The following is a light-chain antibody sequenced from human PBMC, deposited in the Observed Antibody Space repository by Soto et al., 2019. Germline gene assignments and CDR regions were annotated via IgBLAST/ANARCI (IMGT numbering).Light chain of an antibody. CDR1: NSNVGAGYD. V-gene: IGLV1-40*01. CDR2: GNS. Sequence: QSVLTQPHSVSGAPGQRVTISCTGSNSNVGAGYDVHWYQQLPGTAPKLLIYGNSNRPSGVPDRFSGSKSGTSASLTITGLQAEDEAEYYCQSYGDSLSGYVCGTGTKVTV. J-gene: IGLJ1*01. CDR3: QSYGDSLSGYV.